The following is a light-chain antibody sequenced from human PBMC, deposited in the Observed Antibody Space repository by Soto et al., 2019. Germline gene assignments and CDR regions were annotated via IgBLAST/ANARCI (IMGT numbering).Light chain of an antibody. J-gene: IGLJ2*01. CDR3: CSYAGSSTHVV. CDR2: EVS. Sequence: QSALTQPASVSGSPGQSITISCTGASSDVGVYNLVSWYQQHPGKAPKVMIYEVSKRPSGVSNRFSGSKSGNTASLTISGLQAEDEADYYCCSYAGSSTHVVFGGGTQLTVL. V-gene: IGLV2-23*02. CDR1: SSDVGVYNL.